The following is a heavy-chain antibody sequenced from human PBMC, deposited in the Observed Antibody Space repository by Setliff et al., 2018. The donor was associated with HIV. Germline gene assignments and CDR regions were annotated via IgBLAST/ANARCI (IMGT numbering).Heavy chain of an antibody. V-gene: IGHV5-51*01. CDR2: IYPGDSDT. D-gene: IGHD3-16*01. Sequence: PGESLKISCKGSGYSFTSYWIGWVRQMPGKGLEWMGTIYPGDSDTRYSPSFRGQVTMSADKSISTVYLQWSSLKASDTAMYYCARRGGDNRAGFDMWGQGTMVTVSS. CDR3: ARRGGDNRAGFDM. J-gene: IGHJ3*02. CDR1: GYSFTSYW.